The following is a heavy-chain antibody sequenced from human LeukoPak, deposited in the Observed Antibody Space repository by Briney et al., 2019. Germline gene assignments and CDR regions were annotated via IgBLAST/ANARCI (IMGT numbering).Heavy chain of an antibody. V-gene: IGHV3-7*01. Sequence: QTGGSLSLSCAASGFTFSSYWMSWVRQAPGKGLEWVANIKQDGSEKYYVDSVKGRFTISRDNAKNSLYLQMNSLRAEDTAVYYCASYYYDSSVLFDYWGQGTLVTVSS. CDR2: IKQDGSEK. CDR3: ASYYYDSSVLFDY. J-gene: IGHJ4*02. CDR1: GFTFSSYW. D-gene: IGHD3-22*01.